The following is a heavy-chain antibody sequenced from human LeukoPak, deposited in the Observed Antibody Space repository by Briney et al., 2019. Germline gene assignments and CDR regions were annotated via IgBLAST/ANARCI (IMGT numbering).Heavy chain of an antibody. CDR3: ARGVMITFGGVIVDY. V-gene: IGHV4-34*01. D-gene: IGHD3-16*02. Sequence: SETLSLTCAVYGGSFSGYYWSWIRQPPGKGLEWIGEINHSGSTNYNPSLKSRVTISVDTSKNQFSLKLSSVTAADTAVYYCARGVMITFGGVIVDYWGQGTLVTVSS. CDR1: GGSFSGYY. J-gene: IGHJ4*02. CDR2: INHSGST.